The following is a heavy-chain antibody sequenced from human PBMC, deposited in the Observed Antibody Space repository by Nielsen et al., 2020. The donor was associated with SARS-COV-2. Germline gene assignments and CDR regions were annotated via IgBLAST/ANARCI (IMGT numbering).Heavy chain of an antibody. V-gene: IGHV4-39*07. Sequence: SETLSLTCTVSGGSISNSSYYWGWIRQPPGKGLEWIGSIYYSGSTYYNPSLKSRVTISVDTSKNQFSLKLSSVTAADTAVYYCARGGPYGDYDYWGQGTLVTVSS. J-gene: IGHJ4*02. CDR3: ARGGPYGDYDY. CDR2: IYYSGST. CDR1: GGSISNSSYY. D-gene: IGHD4-17*01.